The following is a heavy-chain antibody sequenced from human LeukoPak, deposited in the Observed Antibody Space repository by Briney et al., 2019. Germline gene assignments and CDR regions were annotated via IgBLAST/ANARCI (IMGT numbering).Heavy chain of an antibody. CDR1: GFAVSTNY. CDR2: IYSDGST. J-gene: IGHJ5*02. CDR3: ARDQRSESYYPWGWFDP. D-gene: IGHD1-26*01. V-gene: IGHV3-66*02. Sequence: GGSLRLSCAASGFAVSTNYLSWVRQAPGKGLEWVSVIYSDGSTYYTDSVRGRFTISRDNSKTTLYLQMNSLRPEDTAVYYCARDQRSESYYPWGWFDPWGQGTLVTVSS.